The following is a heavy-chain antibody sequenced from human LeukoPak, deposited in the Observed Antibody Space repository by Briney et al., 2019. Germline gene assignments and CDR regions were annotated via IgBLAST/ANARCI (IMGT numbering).Heavy chain of an antibody. CDR2: IIPIFGTA. CDR3: ARGPPHPPTVTYYFDY. CDR1: GGTFSSYA. V-gene: IGHV1-69*05. Sequence: VASVKVSCKASGGTFSSYAISWVRQAPGQGLEWMGRIIPIFGTANYAQKFQGRVTITTDESTSTAYMELSSLRSEDTAVYYCARGPPHPPTVTYYFDYWGQGTLVTVSS. J-gene: IGHJ4*02. D-gene: IGHD4-17*01.